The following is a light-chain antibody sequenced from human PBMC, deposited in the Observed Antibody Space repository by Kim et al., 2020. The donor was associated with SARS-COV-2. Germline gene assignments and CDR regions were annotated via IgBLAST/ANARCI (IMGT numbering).Light chain of an antibody. CDR1: VLAKKY. CDR3: YSAADNNVV. V-gene: IGLV3-27*01. J-gene: IGLJ2*01. Sequence: SYELTQPSSVSVSPGQTARITCSGDVLAKKYARWFQQQPGQAPVLVSYKDSERPSGIPERFSGSSSGTTVTLTIGGAQVEDEADYYCYSAADNNVVFGGGTQLTVL. CDR2: KDS.